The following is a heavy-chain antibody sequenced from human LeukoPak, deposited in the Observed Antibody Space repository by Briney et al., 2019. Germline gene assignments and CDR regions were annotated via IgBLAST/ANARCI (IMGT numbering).Heavy chain of an antibody. J-gene: IGHJ4*02. CDR2: IYYSGST. CDR3: ARADYGDHNFDY. Sequence: SETLSLTCTVSGGSISSYYWSWIRQPPGKGLEWLGYIYYSGSTNYNPSLKSRVTISVDTSKNQFSLKLSSVTAADTAVYYCARADYGDHNFDYWGQGTLVTVSS. CDR1: GGSISSYY. V-gene: IGHV4-59*01. D-gene: IGHD4-17*01.